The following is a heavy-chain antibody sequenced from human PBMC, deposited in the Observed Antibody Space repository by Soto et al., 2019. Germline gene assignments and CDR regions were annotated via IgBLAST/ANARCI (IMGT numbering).Heavy chain of an antibody. CDR2: IFYSGTT. Sequence: QLQLQESGPGLVKPSETLSLTCTVSGDSISSSSYYWVWIRQPPGRGLEWIGSIFYSGTTYYNPSLKSRVTISIDTSKNQFSLKLTSVTAADTAVYYCAKTGPYDILTYWYFDLWGRGTLVTVPS. CDR3: AKTGPYDILTYWYFDL. CDR1: GDSISSSSYY. J-gene: IGHJ2*01. V-gene: IGHV4-39*01. D-gene: IGHD3-9*01.